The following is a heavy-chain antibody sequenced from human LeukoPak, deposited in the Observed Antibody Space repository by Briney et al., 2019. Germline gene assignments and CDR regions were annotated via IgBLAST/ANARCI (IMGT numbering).Heavy chain of an antibody. J-gene: IGHJ5*01. CDR2: ISGSAVYT. Sequence: GGALRLSCAASGFSFGTFAMSWVRQAPGKGLEWVSAISGSAVYTDYADSVKGRFTISRDNSKNTLYLQMNSLRAEDTALYYCAKRGDTSSWYPSCFESWGQGALVTVSS. V-gene: IGHV3-23*01. D-gene: IGHD6-13*01. CDR3: AKRGDTSSWYPSCFES. CDR1: GFSFGTFA.